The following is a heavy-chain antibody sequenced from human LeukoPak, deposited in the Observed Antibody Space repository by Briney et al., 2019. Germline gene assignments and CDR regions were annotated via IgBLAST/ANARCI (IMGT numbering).Heavy chain of an antibody. CDR3: ARGSGSYYGVRYNWFDP. V-gene: IGHV4-34*01. Sequence: KPSETLSLTCAVYGGSFSGYYWSWIRQPPGKGLEWIGEINHSGSTNYNPSLKSRVTISVDTSKNQFSLKLSSVTAADTAVYYCARGSGSYYGVRYNWFDPWGQGTLVTVSS. CDR1: GGSFSGYY. CDR2: INHSGST. D-gene: IGHD1-26*01. J-gene: IGHJ5*02.